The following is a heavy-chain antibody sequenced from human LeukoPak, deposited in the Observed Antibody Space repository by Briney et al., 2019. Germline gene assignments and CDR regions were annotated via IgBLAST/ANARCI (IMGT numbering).Heavy chain of an antibody. Sequence: PSETLSLTCAVYGGSFSGYYWSWIRQPPGKGLEWIGEINHSGSTNYNPSLKSRVTISVDTSKNQLSLKLSSVTAADTAVYYCARGGITIFGVVRYYGMDVWGQGTTVTVSS. V-gene: IGHV4-34*01. CDR3: ARGGITIFGVVRYYGMDV. CDR2: INHSGST. J-gene: IGHJ6*02. D-gene: IGHD3-3*01. CDR1: GGSFSGYY.